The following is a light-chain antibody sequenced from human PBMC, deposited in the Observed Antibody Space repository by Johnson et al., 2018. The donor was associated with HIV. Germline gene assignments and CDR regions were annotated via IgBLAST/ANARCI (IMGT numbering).Light chain of an antibody. CDR1: SSNIGNNY. CDR3: GTWDNSLIPVYV. V-gene: IGLV1-51*02. J-gene: IGLJ1*01. CDR2: END. Sequence: QSLLTQPPSVSAAPGQKVTISCSGSSSNIGNNYVSWFQQLPGTAPKLLICENDKRPSGIPDRFSGSKSGTSATLGITGLQTGDEADYYCGTWDNSLIPVYVFGTGTKITVL.